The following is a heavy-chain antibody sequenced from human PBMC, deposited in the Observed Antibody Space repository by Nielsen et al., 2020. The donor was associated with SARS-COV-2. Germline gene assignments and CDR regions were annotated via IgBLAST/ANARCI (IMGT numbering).Heavy chain of an antibody. V-gene: IGHV3-74*01. CDR1: GFTFSSYW. J-gene: IGHJ4*02. CDR3: ARVPIPKKNLGTVTTEGGYFDY. D-gene: IGHD4-17*01. Sequence: GESLKISCAASGFTFSSYWMHWVRQAPGKGLVWVSRINSDGSSTSYADSVKGRFTISRDNAKNTLYLQMNSLRAEDTAVYYCARVPIPKKNLGTVTTEGGYFDYWGQGTLVTVSS. CDR2: INSDGSST.